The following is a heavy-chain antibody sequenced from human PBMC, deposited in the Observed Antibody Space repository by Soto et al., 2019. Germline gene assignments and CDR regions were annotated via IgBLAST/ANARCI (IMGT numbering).Heavy chain of an antibody. V-gene: IGHV3-53*01. CDR1: GFSVNIYY. CDR2: IDSGGLT. CDR3: ARGRDTRSIFDY. J-gene: IGHJ4*02. D-gene: IGHD5-18*01. Sequence: GGSLRLSCAASGFSVNIYYMTCVRQAPGKGLEWVSVIDSGGLTYYADSVKGRFSISRDNSENTLYLHMDSLRAEDTALYYCARGRDTRSIFDYWGQGTLVTVSS.